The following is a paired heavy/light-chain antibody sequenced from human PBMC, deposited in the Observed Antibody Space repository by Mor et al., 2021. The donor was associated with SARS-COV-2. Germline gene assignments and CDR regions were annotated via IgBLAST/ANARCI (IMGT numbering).Light chain of an antibody. V-gene: IGKV3-15*01. CDR2: GAS. CDR3: QQYNDWRVVT. CDR1: QRISTN. Sequence: EIVMTQSPATLSVSPGERATLSCRASQRISTNLAWYQQKPGQAPRLLIYGASTRATGIPARFSGSGSGTEFTLTISSLQSEDFAVYYCQQYNDWRVVTFGGGTKVEIK. J-gene: IGKJ4*02.
Heavy chain of an antibody. CDR2: VYYGGTP. CDR1: GDSLNNDNYY. D-gene: IGHD1-26*01. J-gene: IGHJ3*01. Sequence: QLQLRESGPGLVKPSETLSLTCTISGDSLNNDNYYWGWIRQPPGMGLEWIGTVYYGGTPYYSPSLKSRVTISVDTSRQQFSLILTSVTAADTAVYYCARRARVGSTTTAFDLWGQGTLATVSS. CDR3: ARRARVGSTTTAFDL. V-gene: IGHV4-39*01.